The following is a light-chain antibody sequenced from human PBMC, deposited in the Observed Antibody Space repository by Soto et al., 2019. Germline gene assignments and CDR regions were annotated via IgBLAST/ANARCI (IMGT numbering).Light chain of an antibody. Sequence: EIVLTQSPGSLSLSPGQRATLSCRASQSVATTFFAWYQKKPGQAPRLLIYGASKRATSIPERFSGSGSGTDFTLLISRLEPEDFSVYYCQQYMSSVTFGQGTKVEIK. V-gene: IGKV3-20*01. CDR3: QQYMSSVT. CDR1: QSVATTF. J-gene: IGKJ1*01. CDR2: GAS.